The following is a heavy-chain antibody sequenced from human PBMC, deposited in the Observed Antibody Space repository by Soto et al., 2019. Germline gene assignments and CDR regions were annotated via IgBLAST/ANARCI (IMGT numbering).Heavy chain of an antibody. CDR3: ARRYSSGWSGDYYYYYMDV. Sequence: PSETLSLTCAVYGGSFSGYYWSWIRQPPGKGLEWIGYINYSGSTNYNPSLKSRVTISVDTSKNQFSLKLSSVTAADTAVYYCARRYSSGWSGDYYYYYMDVWGKGTTVTVSS. D-gene: IGHD6-19*01. CDR1: GGSFSGYY. V-gene: IGHV4-34*01. J-gene: IGHJ6*03. CDR2: INYSGST.